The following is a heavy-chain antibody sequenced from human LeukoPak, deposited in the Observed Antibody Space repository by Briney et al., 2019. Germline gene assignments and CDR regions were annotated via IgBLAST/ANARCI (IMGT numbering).Heavy chain of an antibody. V-gene: IGHV4-38-2*02. CDR3: ARDKWEPRYAFDI. J-gene: IGHJ3*02. D-gene: IGHD1-26*01. CDR1: DYSISSGYGYY. CDR2: IYYSGST. Sequence: SETLSLTCTVSDYSISSGYGYYWGWIRQPPGKGLEWIGSIYYSGSTYYNPSLKSRVTISVDKSKTQFSLKLSSVTAADTAVYYCARDKWEPRYAFDIWGQGTMVTVSS.